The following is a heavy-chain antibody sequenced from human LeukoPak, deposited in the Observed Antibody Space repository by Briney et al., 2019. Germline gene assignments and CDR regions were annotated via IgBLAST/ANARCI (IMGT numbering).Heavy chain of an antibody. CDR3: AKDLGGVARNWFDP. J-gene: IGHJ5*02. CDR1: GFTLSSYG. D-gene: IGHD3-3*01. V-gene: IGHV3-30*18. Sequence: GGSLRLSCAASGFTLSSYGMHWVRQAPGKGLEWVAVISYDGSNKYYADSVKGRFTISRDNSKDTLYLQMNSLRAEDTAVYYCAKDLGGVARNWFDPWGQGTLDTVSS. CDR2: ISYDGSNK.